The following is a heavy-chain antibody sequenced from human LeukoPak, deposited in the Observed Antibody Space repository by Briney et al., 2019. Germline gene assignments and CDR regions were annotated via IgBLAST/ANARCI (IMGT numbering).Heavy chain of an antibody. CDR3: ARGRRDDFWSGYSLYYFDY. CDR2: VNHSGST. J-gene: IGHJ4*02. CDR1: GGPFRGYY. D-gene: IGHD3-3*01. Sequence: SETLSLTCAVYGGPFRGYYWSWLPQPPGKGLEWIGEVNHSGSTNYNPSLKSRVSISVDTSKNQFSLRLNSVTAADTAVYYCARGRRDDFWSGYSLYYFDYWGQGTLVTVSS. V-gene: IGHV4-34*01.